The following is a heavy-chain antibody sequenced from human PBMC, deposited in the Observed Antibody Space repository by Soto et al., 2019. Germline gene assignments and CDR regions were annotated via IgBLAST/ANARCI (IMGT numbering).Heavy chain of an antibody. CDR3: ARRGYGSRWPNVYMDV. Sequence: EAQLVESGGGLGQPGGSLRLSCAASGVTFSNYEMHWVRQAPGKGLEYVSGISNNGAHTDYAKSVKGRFTISRDNSENTLYLQMGSLRAEDMALYYCARRGYGSRWPNVYMDVWGKGTTVTVSS. J-gene: IGHJ6*03. CDR1: GVTFSNYE. CDR2: ISNNGAHT. V-gene: IGHV3-64*01. D-gene: IGHD6-13*01.